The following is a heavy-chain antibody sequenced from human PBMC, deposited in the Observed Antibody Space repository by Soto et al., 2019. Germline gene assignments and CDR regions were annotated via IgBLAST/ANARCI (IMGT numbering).Heavy chain of an antibody. CDR3: AKDRPLVISSSWYENAFDI. Sequence: GGSLRLSCAASGFTFSSYAMSWVRQAPGKGLEWVSAISGSGGSTYYADSVKGRFTISRDNSKNTLYLQMNSLRAEDTAVYYCAKDRPLVISSSWYENAFDIWGQGTMVTVSS. D-gene: IGHD6-13*01. V-gene: IGHV3-23*01. CDR2: ISGSGGST. J-gene: IGHJ3*02. CDR1: GFTFSSYA.